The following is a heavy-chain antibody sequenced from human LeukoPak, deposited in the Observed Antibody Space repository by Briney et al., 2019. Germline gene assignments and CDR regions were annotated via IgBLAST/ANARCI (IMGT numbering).Heavy chain of an antibody. CDR1: GGSVSSGSYY. CDR2: IYYSGST. D-gene: IGHD3-9*01. Sequence: SETLSLTCTVSGGSVSSGSYYWSWIRQPPGKGLEWIGYIYYSGSTNYNPSLKSRVTISVDTSKNQFSLKLSSVTAADTAVYYCARDRPLFLHYGILTGYFDYWGQGTLVTVSS. CDR3: ARDRPLFLHYGILTGYFDY. V-gene: IGHV4-61*01. J-gene: IGHJ4*02.